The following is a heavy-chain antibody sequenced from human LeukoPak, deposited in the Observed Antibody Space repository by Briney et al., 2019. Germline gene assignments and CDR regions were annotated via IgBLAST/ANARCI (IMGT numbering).Heavy chain of an antibody. V-gene: IGHV3-23*01. J-gene: IGHJ4*02. CDR3: AKRKYSSYPGGPDY. D-gene: IGHD6-6*01. CDR1: EFTFSNYA. Sequence: GGSLRLSCAASEFTFSNYAMSWVRQAPGKGLEWVSGISGSEGRTEYADSVKGRFTISRDKSKNTLYLQMNSLRAEDTAVYYCAKRKYSSYPGGPDYWGQGTLVTVSS. CDR2: ISGSEGRT.